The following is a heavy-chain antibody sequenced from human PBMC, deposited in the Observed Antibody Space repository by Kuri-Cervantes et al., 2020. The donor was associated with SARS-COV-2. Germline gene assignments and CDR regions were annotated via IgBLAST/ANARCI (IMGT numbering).Heavy chain of an antibody. CDR2: INPNSGGT. CDR1: GYTFTGYY. CDR3: ARDRGYDILTGYYSFYY. Sequence: ASVKVSCKASGYTFTGYYMHWVRQAPGQGLERMGWINPNSGGTNYAQKFQGRVTMTRDTSISTAYMELSRLRSDDTAVYYCARDRGYDILTGYYSFYYWGQGTLVTVSS. V-gene: IGHV1-2*02. J-gene: IGHJ4*02. D-gene: IGHD3-9*01.